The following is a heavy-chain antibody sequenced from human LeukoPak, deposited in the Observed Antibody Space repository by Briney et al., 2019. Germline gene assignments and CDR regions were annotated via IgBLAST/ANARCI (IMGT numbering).Heavy chain of an antibody. CDR3: AKAPVGHCSGAFCYHFDS. Sequence: PGGSLRLSCAASGFAFSTYAMSCVRQTPGKGLEWVAAISGSNPGTYHANSVKGRFTISRDNSKTTLHLQMSGLRAEDTARYYCAKAPVGHCSGAFCYHFDSWGQGTLVTVSS. CDR1: GFAFSTYA. CDR2: ISGSNPGT. D-gene: IGHD2-15*01. J-gene: IGHJ4*02. V-gene: IGHV3-23*01.